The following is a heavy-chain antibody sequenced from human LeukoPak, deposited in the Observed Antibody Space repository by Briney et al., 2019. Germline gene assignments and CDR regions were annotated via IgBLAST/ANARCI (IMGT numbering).Heavy chain of an antibody. D-gene: IGHD6-19*01. J-gene: IGHJ5*02. Sequence: SVKVSCKASGYSFTSYGFNWVRQAPGQGLEWMGRIIPMVNIANYAQKFQDRVKITADKSTSIAYMELSSLRFDDTAVYYCATKVIAEADHWFDPWGQGTLVTVSS. CDR3: ATKVIAEADHWFDP. CDR1: GYSFTSYG. V-gene: IGHV1-69*04. CDR2: IIPMVNIA.